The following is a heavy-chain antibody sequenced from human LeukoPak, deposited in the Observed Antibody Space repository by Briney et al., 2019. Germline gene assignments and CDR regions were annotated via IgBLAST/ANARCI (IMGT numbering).Heavy chain of an antibody. V-gene: IGHV1-8*03. CDR2: MNPNSGNT. CDR1: GYTFTSYA. Sequence: ASVKVSCKASGYTFTSYAMNWVRQAPGQGLEWMGWMNPNSGNTGYAQKFQGRVTITRNTSISTAYMELSSLRSEDTAVYYCARGLRDYYDSSGYYMDVWGKGTTVTVSS. D-gene: IGHD3-22*01. J-gene: IGHJ6*04. CDR3: ARGLRDYYDSSGYYMDV.